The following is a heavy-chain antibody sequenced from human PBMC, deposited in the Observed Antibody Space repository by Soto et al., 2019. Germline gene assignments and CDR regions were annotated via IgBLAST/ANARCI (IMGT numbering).Heavy chain of an antibody. D-gene: IGHD5-18*01. CDR3: AYSYAYGDYYYYGMDV. V-gene: IGHV5-10-1*01. CDR1: GYSFTSYW. CDR2: IDPSDSYT. J-gene: IGHJ6*02. Sequence: ESLKISCKGSGYSFTSYWISWVRQMPGKGLEWMGRIDPSDSYTNYSPSFQGHVTISADKSISTAYLQWSSLKASDTAMYYCAYSYAYGDYYYYGMDVWGQGTTVTVSS.